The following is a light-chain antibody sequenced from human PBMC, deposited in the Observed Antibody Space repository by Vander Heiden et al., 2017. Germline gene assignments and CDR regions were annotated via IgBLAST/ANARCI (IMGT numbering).Light chain of an antibody. CDR1: CGINIGTHK. V-gene: IGLV5-39*02. CDR2: YKSDADN. J-gene: IGLJ2*01. Sequence: QPVLAHRTSLSASPGASARFTCTLRCGINIGTHKIYGHQHKPGSLPRHLPRYKSDADNQQGSGVPSRFSGSKYASTNAGTFTSSGLQSEDESYYYCRNWYSSTGVFGGGTRLTVL. CDR3: RNWYSSTGV.